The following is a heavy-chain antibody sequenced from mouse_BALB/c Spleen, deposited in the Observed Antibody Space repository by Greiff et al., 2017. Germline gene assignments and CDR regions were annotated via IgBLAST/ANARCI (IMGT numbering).Heavy chain of an antibody. V-gene: IGHV2-9*02. CDR2: IWAGGST. CDR1: GFSLTRYG. CDR3: ARDRSHYFDY. Sequence: VQLVEPGPGLVAPSQSLSITCTFSGFSLTRYGAHWVRQPPGKGLEWLGVIWAGGSTNYNSALMSRLSISKDNSKSQVFLKMNSLQTDDTAMYYCARDRSHYFDYWGQGTTLTVSS. J-gene: IGHJ2*01.